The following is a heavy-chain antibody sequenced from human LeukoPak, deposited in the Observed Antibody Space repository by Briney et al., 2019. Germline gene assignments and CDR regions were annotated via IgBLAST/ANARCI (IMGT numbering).Heavy chain of an antibody. J-gene: IGHJ5*02. CDR2: INPNSGST. CDR1: GYTFTGYY. D-gene: IGHD1-26*01. CDR3: ARAPYSGRGFDP. V-gene: IGHV1-2*06. Sequence: ASVKVSSKASGYTFTGYYMHCVRQAPGQALGWMGRINPNSGSTNYAQKLQGRVTMTRDTSISTAYMELSRLRSDDTAVYYCARAPYSGRGFDPWGQGTLVTVSS.